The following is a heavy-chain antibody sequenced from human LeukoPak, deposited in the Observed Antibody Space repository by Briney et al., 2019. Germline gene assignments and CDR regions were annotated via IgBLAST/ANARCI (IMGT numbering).Heavy chain of an antibody. CDR2: ISVDSTYA. J-gene: IGHJ6*02. CDR3: ARDLADSHSGYDWVSFGMDV. D-gene: IGHD5-12*01. V-gene: IGHV3-21*01. Sequence: GGSLRLSCAASGFTFTNYGMDWVRQAPGKGLEWVSSISVDSTYAHYADSVKGRFSISRDNAKNSLFLQMNSLRAEDTAVYYCARDLADSHSGYDWVSFGMDVWGQGTTVTVS. CDR1: GFTFTNYG.